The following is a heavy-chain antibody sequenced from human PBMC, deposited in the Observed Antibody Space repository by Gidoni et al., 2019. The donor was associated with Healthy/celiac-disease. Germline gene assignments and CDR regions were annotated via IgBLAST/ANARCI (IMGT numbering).Heavy chain of an antibody. V-gene: IGHV4-34*01. CDR3: ARGRKSYYYMDV. CDR1: GGSFSGYY. J-gene: IGHJ6*03. CDR2: INHSGST. Sequence: QVQLQQWGAGLLKPSETLSLTCAVYGGSFSGYYWSWIRQPPGKGLEWIGEINHSGSTNYNPSLKSRVTISVDTSKNQFSLKLSSVTAADTAVYYCARGRKSYYYMDVWGKGTTVTVSS.